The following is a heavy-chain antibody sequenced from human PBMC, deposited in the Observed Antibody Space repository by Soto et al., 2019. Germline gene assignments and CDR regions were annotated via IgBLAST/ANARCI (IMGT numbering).Heavy chain of an antibody. D-gene: IGHD3-22*01. Sequence: SETLSLTCTVSGASVSTGYWSWIRQPPGKGLEWIGFMYFGGSFNYSPSLTSRVTISVETSKNQFSMKVTSVTAADTAVYYCARSYYDTTGFAVDPWGQGTLVTVSS. CDR2: MYFGGSF. CDR1: GASVSTGY. J-gene: IGHJ5*02. CDR3: ARSYYDTTGFAVDP. V-gene: IGHV4-59*02.